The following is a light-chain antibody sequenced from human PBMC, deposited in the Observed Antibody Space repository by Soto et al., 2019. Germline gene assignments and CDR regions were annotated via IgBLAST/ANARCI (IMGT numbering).Light chain of an antibody. J-gene: IGKJ1*01. V-gene: IGKV4-1*01. Sequence: DIVLTQSPDSLAVSLGERATINCKSSQSVLYSSNNKNYLAWYQQKPGQPPKLLIYWASTRESGVPDRLSGSGSGTDFTLTISSLQAEDLAVYYCQQYYSTPPWTFGQGTKVEIK. CDR1: QSVLYSSNNKNY. CDR3: QQYYSTPPWT. CDR2: WAS.